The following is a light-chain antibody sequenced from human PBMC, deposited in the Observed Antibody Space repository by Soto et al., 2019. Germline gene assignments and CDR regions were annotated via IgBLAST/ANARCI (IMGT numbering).Light chain of an antibody. V-gene: IGLV2-11*01. CDR3: SSFAGSNNFPYV. Sequence: QSALTQPRSVSGSPGQSVTLSCTGTSSDVGGYHYVSWYQHHPGKAPKIIIFDVNKRPSGVPDRFSGSKSGNTASLTISGLQAEDEADYYCSSFAGSNNFPYVFGTGTKLTVL. J-gene: IGLJ1*01. CDR1: SSDVGGYHY. CDR2: DVN.